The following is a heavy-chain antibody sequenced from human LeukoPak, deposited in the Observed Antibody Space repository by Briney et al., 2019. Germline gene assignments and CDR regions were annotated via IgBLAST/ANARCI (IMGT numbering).Heavy chain of an antibody. D-gene: IGHD3-9*01. J-gene: IGHJ6*02. CDR2: IYYSGST. Sequence: SETLSLTCTVSGGSISSYYWSWIRQPPGKGLEWIGYIYYSGSTNYNPSLKSRVTISVDTSKNQFSLKLSSVTAADTAVYYCARVAGYYHYGMDVWGQGTTVTVSS. V-gene: IGHV4-59*01. CDR3: ARVAGYYHYGMDV. CDR1: GGSISSYY.